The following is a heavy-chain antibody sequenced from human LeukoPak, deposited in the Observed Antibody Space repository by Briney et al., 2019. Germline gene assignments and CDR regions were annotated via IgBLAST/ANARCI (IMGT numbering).Heavy chain of an antibody. D-gene: IGHD2-8*01. V-gene: IGHV4-39*01. J-gene: IGHJ5*02. CDR2: IYYSGST. Sequence: GSLRLSCAASGFTFSSYGMHWVRQPPGKRLEWIGSIYYSGSTYYNPSLKSRVTISVDTSKNQFSLKLSSVTAADTAVYYCARPRSRVSWFDPWGQGTLVTVSS. CDR1: GFTFSSYG. CDR3: ARPRSRVSWFDP.